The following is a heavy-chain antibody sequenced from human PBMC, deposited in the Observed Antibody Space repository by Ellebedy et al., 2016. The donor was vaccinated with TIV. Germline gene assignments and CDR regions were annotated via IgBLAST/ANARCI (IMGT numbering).Heavy chain of an antibody. CDR1: GGSISSYY. Sequence: MPSETLSLTCTVSGGSISSYYWSWIRQPPGKGLEWIGYIYYSGITNYNPSLKSRVTISVDTSKNQFSLKLSSVTAADTAVYYCASIRDGYNYSYFDYWGQGTLVTVSS. J-gene: IGHJ4*02. V-gene: IGHV4-59*01. CDR2: IYYSGIT. CDR3: ASIRDGYNYSYFDY. D-gene: IGHD5-24*01.